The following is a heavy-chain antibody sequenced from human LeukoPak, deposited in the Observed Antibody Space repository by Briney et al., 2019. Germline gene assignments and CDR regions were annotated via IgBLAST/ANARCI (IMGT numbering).Heavy chain of an antibody. J-gene: IGHJ3*02. D-gene: IGHD3-10*01. CDR1: GGSISSYY. CDR2: IYTSGST. Sequence: SETLSLTCTVSGGSISSYYWSWIRQPAGKGPEWIGRIYTSGSTNYNPSLKSRVTMSVDTSKNQFSLKLSSVPAADTAVYYCARDGFGELFGLAFDIWGQGTMVTVSS. V-gene: IGHV4-4*07. CDR3: ARDGFGELFGLAFDI.